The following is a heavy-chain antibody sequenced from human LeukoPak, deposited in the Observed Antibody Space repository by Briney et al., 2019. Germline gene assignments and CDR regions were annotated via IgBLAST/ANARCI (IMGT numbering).Heavy chain of an antibody. D-gene: IGHD3-16*02. CDR3: ARKGSTMITFGGVIAPPFDY. CDR1: GYSISSDYY. V-gene: IGHV4-38-2*01. CDR2: IYYNGST. Sequence: SETLSLTCAVSGYSISSDYYWGWTRQPPGKGLEWIGYIYYNGSTYYNPSLKSRAPIPVDPPKNQFSLKLSSVTAADTAVYDCARKGSTMITFGGVIAPPFDYWGQGTLVTVSS. J-gene: IGHJ4*02.